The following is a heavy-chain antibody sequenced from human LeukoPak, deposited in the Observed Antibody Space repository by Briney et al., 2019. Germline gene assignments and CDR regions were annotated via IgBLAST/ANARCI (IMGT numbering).Heavy chain of an antibody. V-gene: IGHV4-38-2*02. Sequence: SETLSLTCAVSAYSISSGYYWGWIRQPPGKGLEWIGSISHSGSTFYNPSLRSRVTPSVDTSMNHFSLKLSSVTAADTAVYYCARDQGGCSSTSCYDFDYWGQGTLVTVSS. CDR3: ARDQGGCSSTSCYDFDY. J-gene: IGHJ4*02. CDR1: AYSISSGYY. CDR2: ISHSGST. D-gene: IGHD2-2*01.